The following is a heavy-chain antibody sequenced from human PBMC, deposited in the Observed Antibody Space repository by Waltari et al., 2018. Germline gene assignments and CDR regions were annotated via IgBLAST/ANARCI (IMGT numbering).Heavy chain of an antibody. CDR2: FDPERRDT. V-gene: IGHV1-24*01. CDR3: ATDWGYCSDDSCYVGERGDY. J-gene: IGHJ4*02. D-gene: IGHD2-15*01. CDR1: GYSLPELS. Sequence: VQLIQSGAEVKKPGASVRLSCKVSGYSLPELSIHRVRQPPGKGLEWMGGFDPERRDTTYAQRFQGRVTMTEDTSTDTAYMELRSLTSDDTAVFYCATDWGYCSDDSCYVGERGDYWGQGTLVTVSS.